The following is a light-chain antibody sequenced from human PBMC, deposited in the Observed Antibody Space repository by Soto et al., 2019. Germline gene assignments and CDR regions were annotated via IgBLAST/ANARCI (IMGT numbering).Light chain of an antibody. CDR1: QSISNNY. J-gene: IGKJ1*01. Sequence: VLTQSQGTLSMSPGDRATLACRASQSISNNYLAWYQQKPGQAPRLLIDGASNRATGIPDRISGSGSGTDFTLTISRLEPEDVAVYYRQQNGSSGTFGQGTKVDIK. V-gene: IGKV3-20*01. CDR3: QQNGSSGT. CDR2: GAS.